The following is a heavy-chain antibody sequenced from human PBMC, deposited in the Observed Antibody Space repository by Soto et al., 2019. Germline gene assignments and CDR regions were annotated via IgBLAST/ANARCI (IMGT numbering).Heavy chain of an antibody. J-gene: IGHJ4*02. D-gene: IGHD3-10*01. Sequence: GGSLRLSCTASGFTFSSYSMSWVRQAPGKGLEWVSGFRTGGDDSTTYYADSVKGRFTISRDNSKNTLFLQMNSLRADDTAIYYCAKKVNSGPGSQYFDYWGQGTLVTVSS. V-gene: IGHV3-23*01. CDR1: GFTFSSYS. CDR3: AKKVNSGPGSQYFDY. CDR2: FRTGGDDSTT.